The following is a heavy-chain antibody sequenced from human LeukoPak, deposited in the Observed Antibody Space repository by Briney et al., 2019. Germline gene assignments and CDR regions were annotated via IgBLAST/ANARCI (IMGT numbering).Heavy chain of an antibody. J-gene: IGHJ6*03. CDR3: ARLLADTSLTPYYYYIYV. CDR1: GGSISGHY. D-gene: IGHD5-18*01. CDR2: IYYSGST. V-gene: IGHV4-59*08. Sequence: PSETLSLTCTVSGGSISGHYWSWLRQPPGKGLEWIGYIYYSGSTNYNPSLKSRATISVDTSMNQYSLKLSSVTVADTAVYYCARLLADTSLTPYYYYIYVWGKGTTVTVSS.